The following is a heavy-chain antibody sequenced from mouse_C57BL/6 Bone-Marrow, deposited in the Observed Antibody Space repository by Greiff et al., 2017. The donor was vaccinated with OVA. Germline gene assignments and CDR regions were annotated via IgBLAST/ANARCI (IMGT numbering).Heavy chain of an antibody. CDR1: GFTFSSYA. V-gene: IGHV5-4*01. CDR2: ISDGGSYT. Sequence: LVESGGGLVKPGGSLKLSCAASGFTFSSYAMSWVRQTPEKRLEWVATISDGGSYTYYPDNVKGRFTISRDNAKNNLYLQMSHLKSEDTAMYYCARDYYGTPFDYWGQGTTLTVSS. J-gene: IGHJ2*01. CDR3: ARDYYGTPFDY. D-gene: IGHD1-1*01.